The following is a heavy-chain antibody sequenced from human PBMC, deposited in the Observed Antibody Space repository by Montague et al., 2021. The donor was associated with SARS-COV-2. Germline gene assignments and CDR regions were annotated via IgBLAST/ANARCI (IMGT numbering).Heavy chain of an antibody. V-gene: IGHV6-1*01. D-gene: IGHD5-12*01. CDR2: TYYRSKWHN. J-gene: IGHJ4*02. Sequence: CAISGDSVSSNSAAWNWIRQSPSRDLERLGRTYYRSKWHNDYAVSVKSRITINPDTSKNQFSLQLKSVTPEDTAVYYCARGWVATIPHMDNWGQGSLVIVSS. CDR3: ARGWVATIPHMDN. CDR1: GDSVSSNSAA.